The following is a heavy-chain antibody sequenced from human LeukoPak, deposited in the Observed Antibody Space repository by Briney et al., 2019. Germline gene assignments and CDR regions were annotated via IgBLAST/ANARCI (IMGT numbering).Heavy chain of an antibody. D-gene: IGHD2-15*01. CDR2: INHSGST. V-gene: IGHV4-34*01. CDR3: ASMGRTYCSGGSCYRYYFDY. J-gene: IGHJ4*02. CDR1: GGSFSGYY. Sequence: SETLSLTCAVYGGSFSGYYWSWIRQPPGKGLEWIGEINHSGSTNYNPSLKSRVTISVDTSKNQFSLKLSSVTAADTAVYYCASMGRTYCSGGSCYRYYFDYWGQGTLVTVSS.